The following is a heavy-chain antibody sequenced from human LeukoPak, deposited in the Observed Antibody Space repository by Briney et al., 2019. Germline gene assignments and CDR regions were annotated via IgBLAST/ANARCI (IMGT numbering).Heavy chain of an antibody. CDR1: GFTVSSNY. J-gene: IGHJ3*02. CDR3: ARVGVVPAAIPDGFDI. D-gene: IGHD2-2*01. Sequence: AGSLRLSCAASGFTVSSNYMSWVRQAPGKGLEWVSVIYSGGRTYYADSVKGRFTISRDNSKNTLYLQMNSLTAEDTAVYYCARVGVVPAAIPDGFDIWGQGTMVTVSS. CDR2: IYSGGRT. V-gene: IGHV3-53*01.